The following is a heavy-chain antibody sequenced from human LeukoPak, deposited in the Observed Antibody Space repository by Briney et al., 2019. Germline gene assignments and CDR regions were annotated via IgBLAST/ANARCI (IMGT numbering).Heavy chain of an antibody. D-gene: IGHD3-16*02. J-gene: IGHJ3*02. Sequence: GGSLRLSCAASGFXFSSYGMHWVRQAPGKGLEWVAVISYDGSNKYYADSVKGRFTISRDNSKNTLYLQMNSLRAEDTAVYYCVKSLSYDYVWGSYRARGDAFDIWGQGTMVTVSS. CDR2: ISYDGSNK. CDR3: VKSLSYDYVWGSYRARGDAFDI. CDR1: GFXFSSYG. V-gene: IGHV3-30*18.